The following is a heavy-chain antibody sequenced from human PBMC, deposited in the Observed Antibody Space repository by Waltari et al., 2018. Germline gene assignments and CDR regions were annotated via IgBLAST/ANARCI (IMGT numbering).Heavy chain of an antibody. V-gene: IGHV4-4*02. Sequence: QVQLQESGQGLVKPSGTLSLTCAVSGDSISGNYWWSWVRQSPDKGLEWIGQVHHSGKTHYNPSIRSRVAISVDKPKNQFSLSLNSVTAADTAIYYCAGDRAIGLFFDYWGRGTLVTVSS. CDR3: AGDRAIGLFFDY. CDR1: GDSISGNYW. CDR2: VHHSGKT. J-gene: IGHJ4*02. D-gene: IGHD2-2*01.